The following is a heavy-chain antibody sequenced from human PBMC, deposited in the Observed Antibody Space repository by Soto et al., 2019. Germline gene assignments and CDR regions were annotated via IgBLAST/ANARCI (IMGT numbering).Heavy chain of an antibody. CDR1: GFTFSSYA. J-gene: IGHJ3*02. D-gene: IGHD4-17*01. V-gene: IGHV3-30-3*01. Sequence: GGSLRLSCAASGFTFSSYAMHWVRQAPGKGLEWVAVISYDGSNKYYADSVKGRFTISRDNSKNTLYLQMNSLRAEDTAVYYCASPRGDYGDYQDAFDIWGQGTMVTVSS. CDR3: ASPRGDYGDYQDAFDI. CDR2: ISYDGSNK.